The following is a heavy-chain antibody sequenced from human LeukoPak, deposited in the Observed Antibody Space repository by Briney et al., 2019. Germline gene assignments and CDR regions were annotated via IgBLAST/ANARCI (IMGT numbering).Heavy chain of an antibody. J-gene: IGHJ5*02. Sequence: GASVKVSCKASGYTFTSYGINWVRQAPGQGLEWMGWINTDTGNPTYAQGFTGRSVFSLDTSVSTAYLQISSLKAEDTAVYYCAREVGHCGSSSCYARWFDAWGQGTLVTASS. CDR1: GYTFTSYG. D-gene: IGHD2-2*01. V-gene: IGHV7-4-1*02. CDR2: INTDTGNP. CDR3: AREVGHCGSSSCYARWFDA.